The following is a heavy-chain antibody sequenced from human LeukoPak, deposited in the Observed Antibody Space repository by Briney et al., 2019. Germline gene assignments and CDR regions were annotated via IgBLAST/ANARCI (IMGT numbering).Heavy chain of an antibody. CDR1: GFTFTDYY. V-gene: IGHV1-2*02. D-gene: IGHD2/OR15-2a*01. CDR2: IGPHSSAT. CDR3: AREGNGLLSKDFDY. J-gene: IGHJ4*02. Sequence: ASMKVSCKSSGFTFTDYYIHWVRQAPGQGLAWMGYIGPHSSATSSPQEFQGRVTMTRDTSMSTAYMELTRLTSDDTAVYYCAREGNGLLSKDFDYWGQGTLVTVSS.